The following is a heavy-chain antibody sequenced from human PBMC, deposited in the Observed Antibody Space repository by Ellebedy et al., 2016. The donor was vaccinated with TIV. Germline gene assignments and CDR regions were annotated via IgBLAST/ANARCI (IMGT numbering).Heavy chain of an antibody. CDR3: ARDSGVYGSGSYYPLPFDY. V-gene: IGHV1-18*01. CDR2: ISAYNGNT. J-gene: IGHJ4*02. D-gene: IGHD3-10*01. CDR1: GYTFTSYG. Sequence: ASVKVSCXASGYTFTSYGISWVRQAPGQGLEWMGWISAYNGNTNYAQKLQGRVTMTTDTSTSTAYMELRSLRSDDTAVYYCARDSGVYGSGSYYPLPFDYWGQGTLVTVSS.